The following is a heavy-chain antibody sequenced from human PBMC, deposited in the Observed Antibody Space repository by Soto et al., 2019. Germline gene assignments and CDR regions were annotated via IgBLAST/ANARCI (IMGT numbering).Heavy chain of an antibody. CDR1: GGSFSDSA. Sequence: QVLLAQSGAEVRNPGSSMNVSCKASGGSFSDSAFSWVRQAPGQGLEWMGGIIPMFAATKYAQRFQGRVTFPRAASTRTFFWAVSSLTPPASAFYSCARGGFVAVPPPLPSFDDYTNFRFDPGGQGPLVSVS. D-gene: IGHD4-4*01. J-gene: IGHJ5*02. CDR3: ARGGFVAVPPPLPSFDDYTNFRFDP. CDR2: IIPMFAAT. V-gene: IGHV1-69*19.